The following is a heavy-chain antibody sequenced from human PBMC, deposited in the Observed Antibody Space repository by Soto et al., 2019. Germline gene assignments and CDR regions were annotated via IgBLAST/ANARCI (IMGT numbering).Heavy chain of an antibody. D-gene: IGHD4-17*01. J-gene: IGHJ4*02. Sequence: PGGSLRLSCAASGFTFSSYGMHWVRQAPGKGLERVAFIWYDGSNKYYADSVKGRFTISRDNSKNTLYLQMNSLRAEDTAVYYCARDYDYGDLYYFDNWGQETLFSVSS. V-gene: IGHV3-33*01. CDR1: GFTFSSYG. CDR3: ARDYDYGDLYYFDN. CDR2: IWYDGSNK.